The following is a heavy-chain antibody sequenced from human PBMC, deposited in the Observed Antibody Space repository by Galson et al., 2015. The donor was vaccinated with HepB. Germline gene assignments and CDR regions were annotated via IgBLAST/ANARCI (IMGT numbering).Heavy chain of an antibody. V-gene: IGHV3-7*01. Sequence: LRLSCAASGFPFSSYWMSWVRQAPGKGLQWVANIKQDGSEKYYVDSVKGRFTISRDNAKNSLYLQMNSLRAEDTAVYYCARLAARQNYEYWGQGTLVTVSS. D-gene: IGHD6-6*01. CDR2: IKQDGSEK. CDR1: GFPFSSYW. J-gene: IGHJ4*02. CDR3: ARLAARQNYEY.